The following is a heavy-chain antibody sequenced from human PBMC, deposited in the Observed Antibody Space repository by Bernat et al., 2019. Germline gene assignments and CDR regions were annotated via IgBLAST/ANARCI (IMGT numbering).Heavy chain of an antibody. CDR2: IYSGGST. Sequence: VQLVESGGGVVQPGGSLRLSCAASGFTASSNYMSWVRQAPGKGLEWVSVIYSGGSTYYADSVKGRFTISRHNSKNTLYLQMHSLRAEDTAVYYCARLGSYCSGGSCYPYYFDYWGQGTLVTVSS. J-gene: IGHJ4*02. CDR3: ARLGSYCSGGSCYPYYFDY. D-gene: IGHD2-15*01. CDR1: GFTASSNY. V-gene: IGHV3-53*04.